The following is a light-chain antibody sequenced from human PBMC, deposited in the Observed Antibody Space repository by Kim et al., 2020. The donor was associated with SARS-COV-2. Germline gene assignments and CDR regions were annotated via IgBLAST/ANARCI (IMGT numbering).Light chain of an antibody. Sequence: SAGERATRSCAASQTCTSQYLAWYQHKPDQAPRLLIYGATSRATDIPNRCAGSASGTYFTLTISRLEPEDSAVYCCQQYGSLAPYTFGQGTKLEI. CDR3: QQYGSLAPYT. CDR2: GAT. CDR1: QTCTSQY. J-gene: IGKJ2*01. V-gene: IGKV3-20*01.